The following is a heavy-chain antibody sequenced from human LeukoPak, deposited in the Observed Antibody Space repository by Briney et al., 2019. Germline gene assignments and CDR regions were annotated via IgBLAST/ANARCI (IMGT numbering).Heavy chain of an antibody. J-gene: IGHJ4*02. D-gene: IGHD1-1*01. CDR3: ARGSATTTRHFDY. V-gene: IGHV3-23*01. CDR1: GFTFSPYS. Sequence: GSLRLSCTASGFTFSPYSMSWVRQAPGKGLAWVSIISGSSETIFEADSAKGRFTISRDNSKNTVYLQVNSLRAEDTAVYYCARGSATTTRHFDYWGQGTLVTVSS. CDR2: ISGSSETI.